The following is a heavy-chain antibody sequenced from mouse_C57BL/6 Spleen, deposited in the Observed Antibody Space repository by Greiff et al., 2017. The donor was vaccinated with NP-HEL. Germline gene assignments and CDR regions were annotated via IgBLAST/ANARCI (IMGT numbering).Heavy chain of an antibody. D-gene: IGHD4-1*01. Sequence: VQLQQSGPELVKPGASVKISCKASGYTFTDYYMNWVKQSHGKSLEWIGDINPNNGGTSYNQKFKGKATLTVDKSSSTAYMELRSLTSEDSAVYYCAKGSNWDEMWYFDVWGTGTTVTVSS. CDR3: AKGSNWDEMWYFDV. J-gene: IGHJ1*03. V-gene: IGHV1-26*01. CDR1: GYTFTDYY. CDR2: INPNNGGT.